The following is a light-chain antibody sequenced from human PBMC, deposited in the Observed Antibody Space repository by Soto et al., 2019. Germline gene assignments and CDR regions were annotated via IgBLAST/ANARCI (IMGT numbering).Light chain of an antibody. V-gene: IGLV2-8*01. CDR2: EVS. Sequence: QSALTQPPSASGSPGQSVTISCTGTTSDVGGYNYVAWYQQHPGKAPKLIIYEVSKWPSGVPDRFSGSKSVNTASLTVSGLHAEDEADYYCSSYAGFNNFVVFGGGTKVTVL. CDR3: SSYAGFNNFVV. CDR1: TSDVGGYNY. J-gene: IGLJ2*01.